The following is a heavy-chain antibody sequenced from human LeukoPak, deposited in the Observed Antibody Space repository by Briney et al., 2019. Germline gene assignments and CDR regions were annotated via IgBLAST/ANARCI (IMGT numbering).Heavy chain of an antibody. CDR2: LYHSGNT. CDR1: GYSISSGYY. CDR3: ARGYSSSSFHFDY. D-gene: IGHD6-6*01. V-gene: IGHV4-38-2*01. J-gene: IGHJ4*02. Sequence: GSLSLTCAVSGYSISSGYYWGWIRQPPGKGLEWIGSLYHSGNTYHNPSLKSRVTISEDSSKNQFSLKLRSVTAADTAVYYCARGYSSSSFHFDYWGQGTLVTVSS.